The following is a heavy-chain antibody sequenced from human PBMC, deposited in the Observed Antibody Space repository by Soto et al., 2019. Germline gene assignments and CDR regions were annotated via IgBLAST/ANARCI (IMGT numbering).Heavy chain of an antibody. CDR3: VSDRGYGHASVPYS. CDR2: ISYDGGLQ. V-gene: IGHV3-30*03. CDR1: GFTFTSYG. Sequence: QAHLVESGGGVVQPGRSLRLSCAASGFTFTSYGMHWVRQAPGTRLEWVAVISYDGGLQHYADSVKGRFTISRDNSKNMVLLQMTSRRAEDTAVYYCVSDRGYGHASVPYSWGQGTLVSVSS. D-gene: IGHD5-18*01. J-gene: IGHJ4*02.